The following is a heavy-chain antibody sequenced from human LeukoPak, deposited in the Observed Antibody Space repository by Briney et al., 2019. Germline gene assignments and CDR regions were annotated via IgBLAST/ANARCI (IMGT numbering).Heavy chain of an antibody. CDR3: ARATGTIFGVVNDAFDI. D-gene: IGHD3-3*01. CDR1: GGSFSGYY. V-gene: IGHV4-34*01. Sequence: TSSETLSLTCAVYGGSFSGYYWSWIRQPPGKGLEWIGEINHSGSTNYNPSLKSRVTISVDTSKNQFSLKLSSVTAADTAVYYCARATGTIFGVVNDAFDIWGQGTMVTVSS. J-gene: IGHJ3*02. CDR2: INHSGST.